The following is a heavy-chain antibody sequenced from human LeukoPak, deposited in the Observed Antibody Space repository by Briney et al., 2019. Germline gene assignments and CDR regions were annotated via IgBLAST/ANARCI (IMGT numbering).Heavy chain of an antibody. CDR3: ARDDGDSGYDADYFDY. CDR1: GFTFSNSG. CDR2: MRYDGSNQ. D-gene: IGHD5-12*01. V-gene: IGHV3-30*02. Sequence: GGSLRLSCAASGFTFSNSGMHWVRQAPGKGLEWVAFMRYDGSNQYYGDSVKGRFTISRDISKNTLYLQMNSLRAEDTAVYYCARDDGDSGYDADYFDYWGQGTLVTVSS. J-gene: IGHJ4*02.